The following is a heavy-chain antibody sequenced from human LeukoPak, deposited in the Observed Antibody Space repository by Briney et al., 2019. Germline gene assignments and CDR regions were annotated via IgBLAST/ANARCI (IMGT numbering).Heavy chain of an antibody. Sequence: QAGGSLRLSCVASGFTFTSDAMNWVRQAPGKGLEWVSSTVSRGTTQYADSVKGRFTVSRDTSKNTLYLQKNSLRADDTAVYYCAKCSTSAYTTGWCNWIDPWGQGTLVTVSS. CDR1: GFTFTSDA. CDR3: AKCSTSAYTTGWCNWIDP. J-gene: IGHJ5*02. V-gene: IGHV3-23*01. CDR2: TVSRGTT. D-gene: IGHD6-19*01.